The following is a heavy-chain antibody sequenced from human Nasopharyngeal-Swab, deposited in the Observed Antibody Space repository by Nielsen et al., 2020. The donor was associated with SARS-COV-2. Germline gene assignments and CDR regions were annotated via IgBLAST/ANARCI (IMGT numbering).Heavy chain of an antibody. D-gene: IGHD3-10*01. CDR2: INAGNGNT. Sequence: ASVKVSCKASGYTFTSYAMHWVRQAPGQRLEWMGWINAGNGNTKYSQKFQGRVTITRDTSASTAYMELSSLRSEDTAVYYCARVMVRGVQGSVRAGPFDPWCQGTLVTVSS. J-gene: IGHJ5*02. CDR3: ARVMVRGVQGSVRAGPFDP. V-gene: IGHV1-3*01. CDR1: GYTFTSYA.